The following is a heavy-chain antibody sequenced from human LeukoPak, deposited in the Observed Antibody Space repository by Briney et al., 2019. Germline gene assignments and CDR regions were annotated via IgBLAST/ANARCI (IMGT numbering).Heavy chain of an antibody. J-gene: IGHJ4*02. V-gene: IGHV3-21*01. D-gene: IGHD2/OR15-2a*01. Sequence: GSLRLSCAASGFTFSSYSMNWVRQAPGKGLEWVSSISSSSSYIYYADSVKGRFTISRDNSKNTLYLQLSSLRAEDTAVYYCVKEIAFYDFWGQGTLVTVSS. CDR2: ISSSSSYI. CDR1: GFTFSSYS. CDR3: VKEIAFYDF.